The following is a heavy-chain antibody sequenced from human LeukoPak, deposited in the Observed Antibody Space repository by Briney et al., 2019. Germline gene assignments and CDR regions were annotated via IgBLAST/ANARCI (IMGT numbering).Heavy chain of an antibody. V-gene: IGHV4-38-2*02. D-gene: IGHD2-21*02. CDR3: ARDSVVVTAIGRLEAFDI. J-gene: IGHJ3*02. CDR1: GYSISSTYC. CDR2: VCHSGST. Sequence: SETLSLTCTVSGYSISSTYCWGWIRQPPGKGLEWIGRVCHSGSTYYNPSLKSRVSISVDTSQNQFSLKLSSVTAADTAVYYCARDSVVVTAIGRLEAFDIWGQGTMVTVSS.